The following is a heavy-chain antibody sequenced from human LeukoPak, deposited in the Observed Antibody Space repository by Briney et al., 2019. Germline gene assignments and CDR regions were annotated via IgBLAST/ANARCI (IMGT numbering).Heavy chain of an antibody. J-gene: IGHJ4*02. V-gene: IGHV4-34*01. CDR1: GGSFSGYY. CDR3: VRESGVPATRRYFDY. D-gene: IGHD2-2*01. CDR2: INHSGST. Sequence: SETLSLTCAVYGGSFSGYYWSWIRQPPGKGLEWIGEINHSGSTNYNPSLKSRVTISVDTSKNQFSLKLSSVTAADTAVYYCVRESGVPATRRYFDYWGQGTLVTVSS.